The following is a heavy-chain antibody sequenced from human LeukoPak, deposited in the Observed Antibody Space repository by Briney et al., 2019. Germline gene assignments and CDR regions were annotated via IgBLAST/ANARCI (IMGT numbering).Heavy chain of an antibody. CDR1: GFTFSTYW. V-gene: IGHV3-7*01. CDR3: ATYRVGPTGIEVDTFDY. Sequence: GGSLRLSCTASGFTFSTYWMSWVRQAPGKGLEWVGNIKKDGSEIYYVDSVKGRFTISRDNAKNSLYLQMNSLRAEDTAVYYCATYRVGPTGIEVDTFDYWGQGTLVTVSS. D-gene: IGHD1-26*01. J-gene: IGHJ4*02. CDR2: IKKDGSEI.